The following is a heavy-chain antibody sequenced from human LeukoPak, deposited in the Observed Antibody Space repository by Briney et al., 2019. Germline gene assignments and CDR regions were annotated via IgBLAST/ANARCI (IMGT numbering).Heavy chain of an antibody. D-gene: IGHD2-8*01. CDR3: ARDSNIVLMVYVQGAFDI. CDR1: GFTFSRFW. CDR2: IKQDGSEK. V-gene: IGHV3-7*01. Sequence: PGGSLRLSCAASGFTFSRFWMSWVRQAPGKGLEWVANIKQDGSEKYYVDSVKGRFTISRDNAKNSLYLQMNSLRAEDTAVYYCARDSNIVLMVYVQGAFDIWGQGTMVTVSS. J-gene: IGHJ3*02.